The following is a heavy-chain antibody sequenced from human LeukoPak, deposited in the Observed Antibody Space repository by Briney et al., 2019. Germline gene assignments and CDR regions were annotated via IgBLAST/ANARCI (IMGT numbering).Heavy chain of an antibody. D-gene: IGHD4-23*01. CDR1: GFTFSSYS. CDR3: ARVSAVAYYYGMDV. Sequence: GGSLRLSCAASGFTFSSYSMIWVRQAPGKGLEWVSYISTGSSTIYYADSVKGRFTISRDNAKNSLYLQMNSLRAEDTAVYYCARVSAVAYYYGMDVWGQGTTVTVSS. V-gene: IGHV3-48*04. CDR2: ISTGSSTI. J-gene: IGHJ6*02.